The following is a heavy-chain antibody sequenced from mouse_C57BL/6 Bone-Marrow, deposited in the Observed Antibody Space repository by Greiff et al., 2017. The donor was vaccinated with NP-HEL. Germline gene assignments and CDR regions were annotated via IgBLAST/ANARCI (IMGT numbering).Heavy chain of an antibody. J-gene: IGHJ2*01. CDR3: ARLIPYYFDY. D-gene: IGHD1-2*01. V-gene: IGHV7-3*01. CDR1: GFTFTDYY. CDR2: IRNKANGYTT. Sequence: DVKLVESGGGLVQPGGSLSLSCAASGFTFTDYYMSWVRQPPGKALEWLGFIRNKANGYTTEYSASVKGRFTISRDNSQSILHLQMNALRAEDSATYYCARLIPYYFDYWGQGTTLTVSS.